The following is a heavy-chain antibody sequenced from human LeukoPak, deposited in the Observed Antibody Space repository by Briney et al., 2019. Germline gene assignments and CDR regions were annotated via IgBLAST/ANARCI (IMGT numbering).Heavy chain of an antibody. J-gene: IGHJ3*02. CDR2: FDPEDGET. D-gene: IGHD3-10*01. Sequence: RASVKVSCKVSGYTLTELSMHWVRQAPGKGLEWMGGFDPEDGETIYAQKFQGRVTMTEDTSTDTAYMELSSLRAEDTAVYYCARDVPGRDAFDIWGQGTMVTVSS. CDR1: GYTLTELS. V-gene: IGHV1-24*01. CDR3: ARDVPGRDAFDI.